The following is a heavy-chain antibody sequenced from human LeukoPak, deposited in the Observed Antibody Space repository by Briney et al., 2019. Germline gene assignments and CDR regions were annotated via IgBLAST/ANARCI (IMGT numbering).Heavy chain of an antibody. CDR2: INPNSGGT. Sequence: ASVKVSCKASGYTFTGYYMHWVRQAPGQGLEWMGRINPNSGGTNYAQKFQGRFTMTRDTSISTAYMELSRLRSDDTAVYYCARVGRWLQDWYFDLWGRGTLVTVSS. J-gene: IGHJ2*01. V-gene: IGHV1-2*06. D-gene: IGHD5-24*01. CDR3: ARVGRWLQDWYFDL. CDR1: GYTFTGYY.